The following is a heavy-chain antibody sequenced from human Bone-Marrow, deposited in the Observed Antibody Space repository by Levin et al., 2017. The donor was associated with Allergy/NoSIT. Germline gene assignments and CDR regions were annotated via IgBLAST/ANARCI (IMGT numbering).Heavy chain of an antibody. D-gene: IGHD1-26*01. J-gene: IGHJ5*02. Sequence: SQTLSLTCSVSGGSIDNYYWNWIRQSPGKGLEWIGYVYFSGYTMYNPSLKSRVTISVDTSKNQVSLNVNSVTAADTAIYYCARDVGPTYGWFDPWGQGTLVTVS. CDR1: GGSIDNYY. CDR2: VYFSGYT. V-gene: IGHV4-59*01. CDR3: ARDVGPTYGWFDP.